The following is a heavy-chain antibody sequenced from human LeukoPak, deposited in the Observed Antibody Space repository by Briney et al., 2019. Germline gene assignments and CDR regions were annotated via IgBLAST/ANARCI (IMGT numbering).Heavy chain of an antibody. V-gene: IGHV3-23*01. J-gene: IGHJ4*02. D-gene: IGHD1-1*01. CDR1: AFTFSSYA. Sequence: PGGSLRLSCAASAFTFSSYAMSWVRQAPGKGLEWVSSISTSDGTTYYADSVKGRFTISRDNSKNMLYLQMNSLRAEDTAVYYCAYYHVNEEPPTFWGQGTLVTVSS. CDR3: AYYHVNEEPPTF. CDR2: ISTSDGTT.